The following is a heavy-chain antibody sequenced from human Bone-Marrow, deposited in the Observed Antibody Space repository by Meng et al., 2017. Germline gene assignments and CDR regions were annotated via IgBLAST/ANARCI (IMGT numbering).Heavy chain of an antibody. CDR3: ARTQYNWNDPLLYYFDY. CDR2: IYPGDSDT. V-gene: IGHV5-51*01. D-gene: IGHD1-20*01. Sequence: GESLKISCKGSGYSFSTYRIGWVRQMPGKGLEWMGIIYPGDSDTRYSPSFQGQVTISADKSISTAYLQWSSLKASDTAMYYCARTQYNWNDPLLYYFDYWGQGTLVTVSS. CDR1: GYSFSTYR. J-gene: IGHJ4*02.